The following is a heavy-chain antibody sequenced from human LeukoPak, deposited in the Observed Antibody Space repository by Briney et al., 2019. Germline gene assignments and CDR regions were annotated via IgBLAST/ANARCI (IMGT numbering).Heavy chain of an antibody. CDR1: GYTFTSYY. V-gene: IGHV1-2*02. D-gene: IGHD3-22*01. CDR2: INPNSGGT. J-gene: IGHJ3*02. CDR3: ARVLGPYYYDSQDAFDI. Sequence: ASVKVSCKASGYTFTSYYMHWVRQAPRQGLEWMGWINPNSGGTNYAQKFQGRVTMTRDTSISTAYMELSRLRSDDTAVYYCARVLGPYYYDSQDAFDIWGQGTMVTVSS.